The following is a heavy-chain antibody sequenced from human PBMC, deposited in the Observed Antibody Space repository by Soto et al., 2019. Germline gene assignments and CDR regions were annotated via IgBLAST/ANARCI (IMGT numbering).Heavy chain of an antibody. Sequence: LSLTCAVYGGSFSGYYWSWIRQPPGKGLEWIGEINHSGSTNYNPSLKSRVTISVDTSKNQFSLKLSSVTAADTAVYYCAREDYYDSSGYRTRDPFDIWGQGTTVPVSS. V-gene: IGHV4-34*01. J-gene: IGHJ3*02. CDR3: AREDYYDSSGYRTRDPFDI. D-gene: IGHD3-22*01. CDR1: GGSFSGYY. CDR2: INHSGST.